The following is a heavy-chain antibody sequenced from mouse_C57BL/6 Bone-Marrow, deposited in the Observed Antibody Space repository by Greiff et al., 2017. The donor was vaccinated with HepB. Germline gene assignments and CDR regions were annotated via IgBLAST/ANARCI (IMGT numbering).Heavy chain of an antibody. CDR1: GYTFTDYY. CDR2: IFPGSGST. Sequence: VKLQESGPELVKPGASVKISCKASGYTFTDYYINWVKQRPGQGLEWIGWIFPGSGSTYYNEKFKGKATLTVDKSSSTAYMLLSSLTSEDSAVYFCARSDYYGSSYRDDWGQGTTLTVSS. J-gene: IGHJ2*01. V-gene: IGHV1-75*01. CDR3: ARSDYYGSSYRDD. D-gene: IGHD1-1*01.